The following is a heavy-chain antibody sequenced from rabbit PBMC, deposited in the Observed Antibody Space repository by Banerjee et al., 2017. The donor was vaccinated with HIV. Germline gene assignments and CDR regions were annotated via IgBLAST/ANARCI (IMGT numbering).Heavy chain of an antibody. J-gene: IGHJ5*01. CDR1: GFSFSSRYW. V-gene: IGHV1S45*01. D-gene: IGHD6-1*01. Sequence: QEQLEESGGDLVKPEGSLTLTCTASGFSFSSRYWICWVRQAPGKGLEWIGCMNAGTSGGSYYARWAKGRFTISKTSSTTVTLQMTSLTAADTATYFCARDWGAYAGHGYATGWLDLWGPGTLVTDS. CDR3: ARDWGAYAGHGYATGWLDL. CDR2: MNAGTSGGS.